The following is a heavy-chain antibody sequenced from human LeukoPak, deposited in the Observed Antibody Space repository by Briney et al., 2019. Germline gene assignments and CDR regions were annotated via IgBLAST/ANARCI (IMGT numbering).Heavy chain of an antibody. V-gene: IGHV1-2*02. CDR2: INPNSGGT. Sequence: ASVNVSRKASGYTFTGYYLHWVRQAPGQGLEWMGWINPNSGGTRYAQKFQGRVTMTGDTSIITAYMELSRLRSDDTAVYYCARRYVGGFDYWGQGTLVTVSS. CDR1: GYTFTGYY. J-gene: IGHJ4*02. CDR3: ARRYVGGFDY. D-gene: IGHD3-10*01.